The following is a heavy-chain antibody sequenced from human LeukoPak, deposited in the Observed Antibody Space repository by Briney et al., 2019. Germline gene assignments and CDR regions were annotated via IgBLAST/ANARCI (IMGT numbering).Heavy chain of an antibody. CDR3: ARDGGSYYGDAFDV. D-gene: IGHD1-26*01. J-gene: IGHJ3*01. V-gene: IGHV3-74*01. CDR1: GFTFSSYW. CDR2: INGDGSTT. Sequence: GGSLRLSCAASGFTFSSYWMHWVRQVPGKGLVWVSRINGDGSTTNYADSVKGRFTISRDNAKKTLYLQMNSLRAEDTAVYFCARDGGSYYGDAFDVWGQGTLVTVSS.